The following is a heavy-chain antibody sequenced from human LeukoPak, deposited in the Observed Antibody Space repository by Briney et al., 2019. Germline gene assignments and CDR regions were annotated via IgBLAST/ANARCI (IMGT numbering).Heavy chain of an antibody. D-gene: IGHD3-10*01. Sequence: PSQTLSLTCTVSADSLSSGGHYWAWIRQFPGKGLESIGFIHHSGRSRHNPSLKDRVAISVDTSRKQFALKLSSVTPADTAMYYCARGGNRFGGFYFDYWGQGIQVIVSS. V-gene: IGHV4-31*03. J-gene: IGHJ4*02. CDR2: IHHSGRS. CDR3: ARGGNRFGGFYFDY. CDR1: ADSLSSGGHY.